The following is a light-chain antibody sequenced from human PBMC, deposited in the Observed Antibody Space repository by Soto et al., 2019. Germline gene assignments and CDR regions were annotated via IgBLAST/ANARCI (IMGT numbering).Light chain of an antibody. V-gene: IGLV1-44*01. Sequence: QSVLTQPPSASGTPGQRVAISCSVSSSNIGSNTVNWYQQLPGTAPKVLIYSNNQRPSGVPDRFSGSKSGTSASLAISGLQSEDEADYYCAAWDDGLNGFWVFGTGTKVTVL. CDR1: SSNIGSNT. CDR3: AAWDDGLNGFWV. J-gene: IGLJ1*01. CDR2: SNN.